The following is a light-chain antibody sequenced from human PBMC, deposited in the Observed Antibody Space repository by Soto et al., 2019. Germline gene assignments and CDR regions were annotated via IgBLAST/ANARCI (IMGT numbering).Light chain of an antibody. J-gene: IGKJ1*01. CDR1: QSVSSSY. CDR3: QHYGGSPWT. CDR2: GAS. V-gene: IGKV3-20*01. Sequence: EIVLTQSPGTLSLSPGERATLSCRASQSVSSSYLAWYQQKTGQAHGLLIYGASSRATGIPDRFSGSGSGKDFTLTISRLEPEDFAVYYCQHYGGSPWTFGQGTKVDIK.